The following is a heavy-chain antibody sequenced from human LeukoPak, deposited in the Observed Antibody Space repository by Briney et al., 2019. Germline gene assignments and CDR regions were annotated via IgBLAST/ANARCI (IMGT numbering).Heavy chain of an antibody. CDR3: ASSPVMATEGAFDI. D-gene: IGHD2-21*02. J-gene: IGHJ3*02. CDR2: IYTSGST. V-gene: IGHV4-4*07. Sequence: SETLSLTCTVSGGSISSYYWSWIRQPAGKGLEWIGRIYTSGSTNYNPSLKSRVTMSVDTSKNQFSLKLSSVTPADTAVYYCASSPVMATEGAFDIWGQGTMVTVSS. CDR1: GGSISSYY.